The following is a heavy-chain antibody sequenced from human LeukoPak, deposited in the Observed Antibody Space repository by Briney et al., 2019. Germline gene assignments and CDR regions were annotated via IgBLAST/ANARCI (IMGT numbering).Heavy chain of an antibody. D-gene: IGHD3-22*01. Sequence: SETLSLTCTVSGASFSSGDQYWNWIRQSPGKGLEWIGSIHPSGTLYNNPSLESRVTMSMDTSKNQFSLNLNSATAADTAVYFCSRGLDSRKLGYWGQGTLVTVSS. CDR1: GASFSSGDQY. J-gene: IGHJ4*02. CDR2: IHPSGTL. V-gene: IGHV4-31*03. CDR3: SRGLDSRKLGY.